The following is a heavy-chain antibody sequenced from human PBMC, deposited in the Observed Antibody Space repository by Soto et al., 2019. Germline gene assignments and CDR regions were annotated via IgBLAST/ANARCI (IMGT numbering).Heavy chain of an antibody. D-gene: IGHD2-15*01. J-gene: IGHJ6*03. V-gene: IGHV5-51*01. CDR1: GYSFTSYW. CDR2: IYPGDSDT. CDR3: ARRLVVAASDYYYYYMDV. Sequence: ASVKVSCKGSGYSFTSYWIGWVRQMPGKGLEWMGIIYPGDSDTRYSPSFQGQVTISADKSISTAYLQWSSLKASDTAMYYCARRLVVAASDYYYYYMDVWGKGTTVTVSS.